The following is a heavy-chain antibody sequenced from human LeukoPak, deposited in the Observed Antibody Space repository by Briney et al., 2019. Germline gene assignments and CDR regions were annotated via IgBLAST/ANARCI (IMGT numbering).Heavy chain of an antibody. CDR1: GYGFSSYW. CDR3: ARVGVRGVTGRAYFDY. Sequence: GGGPQSSCQGAGYGFSSYWIGWGRRMPGKGREWRGIIYPGESDTTYSTSFQGQVTFSAAKSITTAYLQWNSLKASATAIYYCARVGVRGVTGRAYFDYWGQGTLVTVSS. D-gene: IGHD3-10*01. CDR2: IYPGESDT. V-gene: IGHV5-51*03. J-gene: IGHJ4*02.